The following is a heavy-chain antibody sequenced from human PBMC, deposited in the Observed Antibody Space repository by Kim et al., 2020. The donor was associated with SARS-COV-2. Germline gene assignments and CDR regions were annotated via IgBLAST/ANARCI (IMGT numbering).Heavy chain of an antibody. CDR1: GFTFDDYA. Sequence: GGSLRLSCAASGFTFDDYAMHWVRQAPGKGLEWVSLISGDGGSTYYADSVKGRFTISRDNSKNSLYLQMNSLRTEDTALYYCAKVQGTGTPVGYYYGMDVWGQGTTVTVSS. J-gene: IGHJ6*02. D-gene: IGHD1-1*01. CDR2: ISGDGGST. V-gene: IGHV3-43*02. CDR3: AKVQGTGTPVGYYYGMDV.